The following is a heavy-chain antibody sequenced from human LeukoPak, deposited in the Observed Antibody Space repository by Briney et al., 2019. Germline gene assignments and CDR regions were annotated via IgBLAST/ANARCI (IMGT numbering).Heavy chain of an antibody. V-gene: IGHV5-51*01. J-gene: IGHJ5*02. CDR3: AKGYDSSNNFSSS. Sequence: GESLKISCKGSGYSFTSYWIGWVRQMPGRGLEWMGIIYPGDSDTRYSPSFQGQVTISADKSINTAYLQWSSLKVSDTAMYYCAKGYDSSNNFSSSWGQGTLVTVSS. CDR1: GYSFTSYW. D-gene: IGHD3-22*01. CDR2: IYPGDSDT.